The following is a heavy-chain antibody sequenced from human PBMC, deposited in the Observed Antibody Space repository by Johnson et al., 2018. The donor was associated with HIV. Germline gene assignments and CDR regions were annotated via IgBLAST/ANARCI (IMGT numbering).Heavy chain of an antibody. D-gene: IGHD3-10*01. V-gene: IGHV3-7*04. Sequence: VQLVESGGGVVRPGGSLRLSCAASGFTFDDYGMSWVRQAPGKGLEWVATIKQDGSEKYYVDSVKGRFTISRDNAKNSLYLQMNSLRAEDTSVYYCAGGYGSGSGDAFDIWGQGTMVTVSS. J-gene: IGHJ3*02. CDR3: AGGYGSGSGDAFDI. CDR2: IKQDGSEK. CDR1: GFTFDDYG.